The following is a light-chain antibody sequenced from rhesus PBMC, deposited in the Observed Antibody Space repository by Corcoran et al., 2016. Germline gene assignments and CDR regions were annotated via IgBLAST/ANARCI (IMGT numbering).Light chain of an antibody. CDR2: KAS. CDR3: LQYNSDPWT. J-gene: IGKJ1*01. V-gene: IGKV1-43*02. Sequence: DIQMTQSPSSLSASVGDRVTITCRASQGISTYLNWYQQKPGKAPKRLIYKASSLESGVPSRVSGSGSGTDFTLTISSLQPEDFATYYCLQYNSDPWTFGQGTKVEIK. CDR1: QGISTY.